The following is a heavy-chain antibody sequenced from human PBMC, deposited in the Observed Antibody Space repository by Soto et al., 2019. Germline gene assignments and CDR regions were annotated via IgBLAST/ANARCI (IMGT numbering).Heavy chain of an antibody. V-gene: IGHV4-30-4*01. CDR1: GGSISSGDYY. CDR2: IYYSGST. CDR3: ARVGTYYYDSSGYPFDY. J-gene: IGHJ4*02. D-gene: IGHD3-22*01. Sequence: TLSLTCTVSGGSISSGDYYWSWIRQPPGKGLEWIGYIYYSGSTYYNPSLKSRVTISVDTSKNQFSLKLSSVTAADTAAYYCARVGTYYYDSSGYPFDYWGQGTLVTVSS.